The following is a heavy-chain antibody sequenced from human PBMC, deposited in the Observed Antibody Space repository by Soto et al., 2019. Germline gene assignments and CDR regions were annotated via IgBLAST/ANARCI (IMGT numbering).Heavy chain of an antibody. CDR2: MNPNSGNT. V-gene: IGHV1-8*02. Sequence: ASVKVSCKASGYTFTSYDINWVRQATGQGLEWMGWMNPNSGNTGHAQKFQGRVTMTRNTSISTVYMELSSLRSDDTAVYYCARAKGYSLAFDIWGQGTMVTVSS. D-gene: IGHD5-18*01. CDR1: GYTFTSYD. J-gene: IGHJ3*02. CDR3: ARAKGYSLAFDI.